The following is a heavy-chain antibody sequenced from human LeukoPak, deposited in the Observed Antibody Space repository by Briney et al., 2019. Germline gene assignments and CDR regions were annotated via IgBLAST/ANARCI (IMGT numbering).Heavy chain of an antibody. Sequence: GGSLRLSCAASGFTFSSYSMNWVRQAPGKGLEGVSSISSSSSYIYYADSVKGRFTIAGDNAKNSLYLQMNILRAEDTAVYYCTREGGSPPGYYYYYMDVWGKGTTVTVSS. V-gene: IGHV3-21*01. CDR2: ISSSSSYI. J-gene: IGHJ6*03. CDR3: TREGGSPPGYYYYYMDV. CDR1: GFTFSSYS.